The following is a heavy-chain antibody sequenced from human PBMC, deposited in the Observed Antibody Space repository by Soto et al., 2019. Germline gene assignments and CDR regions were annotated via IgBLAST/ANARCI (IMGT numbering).Heavy chain of an antibody. J-gene: IGHJ6*02. Sequence: QVQLVESGGGLVKPGGSLRLSCAASGFTFSDYYRSWIRQAPGKGREWVSYISSSISYTNYADSVKGRFTISRDNAKNSLYLQMNSLRAEDTAVYYCARDKGRGGMDVWGQGTTVTVSS. D-gene: IGHD3-10*01. CDR2: ISSSISYT. CDR3: ARDKGRGGMDV. CDR1: GFTFSDYY. V-gene: IGHV3-11*06.